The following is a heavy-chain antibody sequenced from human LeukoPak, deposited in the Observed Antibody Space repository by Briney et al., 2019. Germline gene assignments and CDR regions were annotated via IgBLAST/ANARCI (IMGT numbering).Heavy chain of an antibody. CDR2: ISSSSSYI. CDR1: GFTFSSSS. J-gene: IGHJ4*02. Sequence: GASLRLSCAASGFTFSSSSMNWVRQAPGKGLEWVSSISSSSSYIYYADSVKGRFTISRDNARNSLYLQMNSLRAEDTAVYYCARYMGSSDYSPYWGQGTLVTVSS. V-gene: IGHV3-21*01. D-gene: IGHD3-22*01. CDR3: ARYMGSSDYSPY.